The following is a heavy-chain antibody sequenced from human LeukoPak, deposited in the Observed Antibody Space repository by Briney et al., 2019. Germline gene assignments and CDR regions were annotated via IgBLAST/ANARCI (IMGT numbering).Heavy chain of an antibody. Sequence: GGSLRLSCAASGFTFSSYGMHWVRQAPGKGLEWVAFIRYDGSNKYYADSVKGRFTISRDNSKNPLYLQMNSLRAEDTAAYYCAKDFWPYYYDSSGYPPDYWGQGTLVTVSS. V-gene: IGHV3-30*02. J-gene: IGHJ4*02. CDR2: IRYDGSNK. D-gene: IGHD3-22*01. CDR1: GFTFSSYG. CDR3: AKDFWPYYYDSSGYPPDY.